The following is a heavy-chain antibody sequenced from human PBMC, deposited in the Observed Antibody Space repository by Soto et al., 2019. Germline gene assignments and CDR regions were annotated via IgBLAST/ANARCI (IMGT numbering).Heavy chain of an antibody. CDR1: GFTFSSYA. CDR2: ISGSGGST. J-gene: IGHJ4*02. D-gene: IGHD3-10*01. CDR3: AKPMVRGPYSSGFDY. Sequence: GGSLRLSCAASGFTFSSYAMSWVRQAPGKGLEWVSTISGSGGSTYYADSVKGRFTISRDNSKNTLYLQMNSLRAEDTAVYYCAKPMVRGPYSSGFDYWGQGTLVTVSS. V-gene: IGHV3-23*01.